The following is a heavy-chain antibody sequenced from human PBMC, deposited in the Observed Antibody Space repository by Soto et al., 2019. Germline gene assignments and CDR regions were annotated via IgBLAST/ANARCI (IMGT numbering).Heavy chain of an antibody. V-gene: IGHV4-59*01. CDR3: ARGRIVVVPAAMPYFDY. J-gene: IGHJ4*02. D-gene: IGHD2-2*01. Sequence: SETLSLTCTVSGGSISSYYWSWIRQPPGKGLEWIGYIYYSGSTNYNPSLKSRVTISVDTSKNQFSLKLSSVTAADTAVYYCARGRIVVVPAAMPYFDYWGQGTLVTVSS. CDR1: GGSISSYY. CDR2: IYYSGST.